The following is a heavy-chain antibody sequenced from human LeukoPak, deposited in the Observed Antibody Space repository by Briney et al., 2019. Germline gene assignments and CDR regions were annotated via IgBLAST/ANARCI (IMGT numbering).Heavy chain of an antibody. CDR3: ARVRRGDYGDYWYFDL. V-gene: IGHV4-39*07. D-gene: IGHD4-17*01. CDR1: GGSISSSSYY. Sequence: SETLSLTCTVSGGSISSSSYYWGWIRQPPGKGLEWIGSIYYSGSTYYNPSLKSRVTISVDTSKNQFSLKLSSVTAADTAVYYCARVRRGDYGDYWYFDLWGRGTLVTVSS. J-gene: IGHJ2*01. CDR2: IYYSGST.